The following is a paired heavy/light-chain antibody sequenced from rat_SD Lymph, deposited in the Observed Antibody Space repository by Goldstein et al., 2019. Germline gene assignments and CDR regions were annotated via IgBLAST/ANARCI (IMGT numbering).Heavy chain of an antibody. D-gene: IGHD1-12*03. J-gene: IGHJ4*01. CDR2: ISSSSSYI. CDR3: ARQPYYYDGYAYVMDA. Sequence: EVQLVESGGGLVQPGRSLKLSCLASGFTFSNYGMNWIRQAPGKGLEWVASISSSSSYIYYADTVKGRFTISRDNAKNTLYLQMTSLRSEDTALYYCARQPYYYDGYAYVMDAWGQGASVTVSS. CDR1: GFTFSNYG. V-gene: IGHV5-34*01.
Light chain of an antibody. CDR2: NTN. Sequence: IQLTQSPSLLSASVGDRVTLSCKGSQNINNYLAWYQQKLGEAPKLLIYNTNSLQTGIPSRFSGSGSGTDYTLTISSLQPEDVATYFCYQYNNGLTFGSGTKLEIK. CDR1: QNINNY. CDR3: YQYNNGLT. V-gene: IGKV15S2*01. J-gene: IGKJ5*01.